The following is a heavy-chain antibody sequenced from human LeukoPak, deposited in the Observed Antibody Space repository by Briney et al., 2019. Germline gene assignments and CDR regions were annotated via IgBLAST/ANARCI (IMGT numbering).Heavy chain of an antibody. D-gene: IGHD2-2*02. V-gene: IGHV1-69*05. CDR1: GGTFSSYA. J-gene: IGHJ5*02. CDR3: ARGGDQLLYPELDP. Sequence: GASVKVSCKASGGTFSSYAISWVRQAPGQGLEWMGGIIPIFGTANYAQKFQGRVTITTDESTSTAYMELSSLRSEDTAVYYCARGGDQLLYPELDPWGQGTLVTVSS. CDR2: IIPIFGTA.